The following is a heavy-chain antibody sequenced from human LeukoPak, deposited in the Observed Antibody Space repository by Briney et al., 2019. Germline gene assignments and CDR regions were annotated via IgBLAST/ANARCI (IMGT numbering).Heavy chain of an antibody. CDR3: ARDRRYDFWSGYWNWFDP. J-gene: IGHJ5*02. CDR2: IWYDGSNK. D-gene: IGHD3-3*01. V-gene: IGHV3-33*01. Sequence: PGGSLRLSCAASGFTFSSYGMHWVRQAPDKGLEWVAVIWYDGSNKYYADSVKGRFTISRDNSKNTLYLQMNSLRAEDAAVYYCARDRRYDFWSGYWNWFDPWGQGTLVTVSS. CDR1: GFTFSSYG.